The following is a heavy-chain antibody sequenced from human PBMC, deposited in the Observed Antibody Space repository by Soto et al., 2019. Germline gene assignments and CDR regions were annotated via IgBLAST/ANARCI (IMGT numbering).Heavy chain of an antibody. D-gene: IGHD3-3*01. Sequence: SLRLSCAASGFTFSSYAMSWVRQAPGKGLEWVSAISGSGGSTYYADSVKGRFTISRDNSKNTLYLQMNSLRAEDTAVYYCAKDLHYDFWSGATVDYWGQGTLVTVSS. CDR2: ISGSGGST. CDR3: AKDLHYDFWSGATVDY. V-gene: IGHV3-23*01. J-gene: IGHJ4*02. CDR1: GFTFSSYA.